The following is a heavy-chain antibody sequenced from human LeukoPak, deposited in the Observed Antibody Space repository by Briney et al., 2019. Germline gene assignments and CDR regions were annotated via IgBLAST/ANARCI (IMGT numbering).Heavy chain of an antibody. J-gene: IGHJ4*02. V-gene: IGHV4-39*01. CDR1: GGSISGSSYY. D-gene: IGHD3-22*01. CDR2: IYYSGST. CDR3: ARSLGADYYDSSNRPTTFDY. Sequence: PSETLSLTCTVSGGSISGSSYYWGWIRQPPGKGLEWIGSIYYSGSTYYNPSLKSRVTISVDTSKNQFSLKLSSVTAADTAVYYCARSLGADYYDSSNRPTTFDYWGQGTLVTVSS.